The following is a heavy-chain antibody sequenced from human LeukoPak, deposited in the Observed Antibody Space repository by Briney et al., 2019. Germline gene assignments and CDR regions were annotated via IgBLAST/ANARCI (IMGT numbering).Heavy chain of an antibody. CDR1: EFTVSTNY. J-gene: IGHJ1*01. V-gene: IGHV3-53*01. CDR2: VYYDGNT. D-gene: IGHD3-22*01. CDR3: AKRDYYDSSGFSPLFQH. Sequence: GGSLRLSCAASEFTVSTNYMNWVRQAPGKGLEWVSVVYYDGNTYYADSVKGRFTISRDNSKNTLYLQMNSLRAEDTAVYYCAKRDYYDSSGFSPLFQHWGRGTLVTVSS.